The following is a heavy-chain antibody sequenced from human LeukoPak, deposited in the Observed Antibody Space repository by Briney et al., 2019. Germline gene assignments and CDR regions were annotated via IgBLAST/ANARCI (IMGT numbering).Heavy chain of an antibody. CDR3: ARSRGFGELLPFDH. D-gene: IGHD3-10*01. J-gene: IGHJ4*02. CDR1: GFTFSDYA. Sequence: GGSLRLSCSSSGFTFSDYALTWFRQAPGKGLEWVSGTSGSGASAYYADSVKGRFTISRDNPRSTVYLQLNSLTAEDTAIYYCARSRGFGELLPFDHWGQGALVTVSS. CDR2: TSGSGASA. V-gene: IGHV3-23*01.